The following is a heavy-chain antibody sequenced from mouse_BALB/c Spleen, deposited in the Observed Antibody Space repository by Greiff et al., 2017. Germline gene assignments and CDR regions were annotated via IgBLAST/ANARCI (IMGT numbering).Heavy chain of an antibody. CDR1: GFTFSSYA. CDR2: ISSGGST. D-gene: IGHD2-14*01. V-gene: IGHV5-6-5*01. J-gene: IGHJ2*01. CDR3: ARVFQGTYYFDY. Sequence: EVKLMESGGGLVKPGGSLKLSCAASGFTFSSYAMSWVRQTPVKRLEWVASISSGGSTYYPDSVKGRFTISRDNAGNILYLQMSSLRSEDTAMYYCARVFQGTYYFDYWGQGATLTVSS.